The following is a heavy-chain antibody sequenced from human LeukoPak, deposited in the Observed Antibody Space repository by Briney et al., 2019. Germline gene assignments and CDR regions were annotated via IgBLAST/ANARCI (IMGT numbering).Heavy chain of an antibody. V-gene: IGHV3-33*01. D-gene: IGHD2-15*01. J-gene: IGHJ4*02. CDR3: ARVRGNCGGGSCYFDY. CDR2: IWSDGSNK. CDR1: GFTFSSYG. Sequence: PGGSLRLSCAASGFTFSSYGMNWVRQAPGKGLEWVTIIWSDGSNKYYADSVKGRFTIYRDDSKNTLYLQMNSLRAEDTAVYYCARVRGNCGGGSCYFDYWGQGTLVTVSS.